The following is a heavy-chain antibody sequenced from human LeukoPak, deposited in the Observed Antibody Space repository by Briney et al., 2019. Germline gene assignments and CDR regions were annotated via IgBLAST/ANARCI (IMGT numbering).Heavy chain of an antibody. D-gene: IGHD3-3*01. Sequence: EASVKVSCKASGYTFTSYGISWVRQAPGQGLEWMGWISAYNGNTNYAQKLQGRVTMTTDTSTSTAYMELRSLRSDDTAVYYCARAHPPNRITIFGVVKYYFDYWGQGTLVTVSS. CDR2: ISAYNGNT. J-gene: IGHJ4*02. CDR1: GYTFTSYG. V-gene: IGHV1-18*04. CDR3: ARAHPPNRITIFGVVKYYFDY.